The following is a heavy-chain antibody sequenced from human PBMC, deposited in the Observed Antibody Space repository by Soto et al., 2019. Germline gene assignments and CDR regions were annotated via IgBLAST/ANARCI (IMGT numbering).Heavy chain of an antibody. CDR2: IYYSGST. CDR1: GGSISSGDYY. Sequence: SETLSLTCTVSGGSISSGDYYWSWIRQPPGKGLEWIGYIYYSGSTYYNPSLKSRVTISVDTSKNQFSLKLSSVTAADTAVYYCAREHSSGWYEVGFDPWGQGTLVTVSS. CDR3: AREHSSGWYEVGFDP. J-gene: IGHJ5*02. V-gene: IGHV4-30-4*02. D-gene: IGHD6-19*01.